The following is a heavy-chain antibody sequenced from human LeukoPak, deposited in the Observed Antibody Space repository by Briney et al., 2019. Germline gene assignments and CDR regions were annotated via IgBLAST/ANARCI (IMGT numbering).Heavy chain of an antibody. CDR2: ISAYNANT. D-gene: IGHD6-19*01. CDR3: VRDFYSSPDY. V-gene: IGHV1-18*01. CDR1: GYTFTNYG. J-gene: IGHJ4*02. Sequence: ASVKVSCKASGYTFTNYGISWVRQAPGQGLEWMGWISAYNANTYYAQKLQGRVTMTTDTSTSTAYMELRSLRSDDTAVYYCVRDFYSSPDYWGQGTLVTVSS.